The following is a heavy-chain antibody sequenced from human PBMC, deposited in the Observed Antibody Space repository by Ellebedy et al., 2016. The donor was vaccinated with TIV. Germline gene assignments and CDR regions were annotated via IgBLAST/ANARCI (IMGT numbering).Heavy chain of an antibody. V-gene: IGHV4-61*01. CDR2: IYYSGST. D-gene: IGHD3-22*01. CDR1: GGSVSSGSYY. Sequence: GSLRLXXTVSGGSVSSGSYYWSWIRQPPGKGLEWIGYIYYSGSTNYNPSLKSRVTISVDTSKNQFSLKLSSVTAADAAVYYCARATSLGITMIVVRGFDYWGQGTLVTVSS. CDR3: ARATSLGITMIVVRGFDY. J-gene: IGHJ4*02.